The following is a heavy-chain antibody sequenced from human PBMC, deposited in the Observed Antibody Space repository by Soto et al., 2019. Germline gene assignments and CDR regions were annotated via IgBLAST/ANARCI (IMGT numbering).Heavy chain of an antibody. J-gene: IGHJ6*03. CDR1: GFTFSDYY. CDR3: ARAVAGTSAYYYHFYYMDV. Sequence: QVQLVESGGGLVKPGGSLRLSCAASGFTFSDYYMSWIRQAPGKGLEWVSYISSSGSTLYYADSVKGRFTISRDNAKNSRYLQMNSLTAEDTAVYYCARAVAGTSAYYYHFYYMDVWGKGNTVTFSS. V-gene: IGHV3-11*01. D-gene: IGHD6-19*01. CDR2: ISSSGSTL.